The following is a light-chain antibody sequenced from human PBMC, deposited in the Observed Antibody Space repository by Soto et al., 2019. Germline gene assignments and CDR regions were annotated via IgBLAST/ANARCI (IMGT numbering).Light chain of an antibody. CDR1: SSDVGGYNY. CDR2: EVS. J-gene: IGLJ7*01. CDR3: SSYTSSSTVV. V-gene: IGLV2-14*01. Sequence: QSALTQPASVSGSPGPSITISCTGTSSDVGGYNYVSWYQQHPGKAPKLMMYEVSNRPSGVSNRFSGSKSGNTASLTISGLQAEDEADYYCSSYTSSSTVVFGGGTPLTVL.